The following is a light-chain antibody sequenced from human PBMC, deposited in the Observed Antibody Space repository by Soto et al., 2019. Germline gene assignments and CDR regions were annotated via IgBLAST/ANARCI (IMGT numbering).Light chain of an antibody. V-gene: IGKV1-33*01. Sequence: DIQMTQSPASLSASVGDRVTITCQASHDISNYLNWYQQKPGEAPKLLICDASNLETGVPSRFSGSGSGTDFTFTISSLQPEDFATYYCQQYDNLLFTFGPGTKVDVK. CDR1: HDISNY. CDR3: QQYDNLLFT. CDR2: DAS. J-gene: IGKJ3*01.